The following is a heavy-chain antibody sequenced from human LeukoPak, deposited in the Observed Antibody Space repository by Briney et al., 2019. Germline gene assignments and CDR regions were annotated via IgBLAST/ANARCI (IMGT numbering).Heavy chain of an antibody. CDR2: INPNSGGT. Sequence: GASVKVSCKASGYTFTGYYMHWVRQAPGQGLEWMGWINPNSGGTNYAQKFQGRVTMTTDTSTRTAYMELRSLRSDDTALYYCARGLEWLTRRHTWFDPWGQGTLVTVSS. J-gene: IGHJ5*02. D-gene: IGHD3-3*01. V-gene: IGHV1-2*02. CDR3: ARGLEWLTRRHTWFDP. CDR1: GYTFTGYY.